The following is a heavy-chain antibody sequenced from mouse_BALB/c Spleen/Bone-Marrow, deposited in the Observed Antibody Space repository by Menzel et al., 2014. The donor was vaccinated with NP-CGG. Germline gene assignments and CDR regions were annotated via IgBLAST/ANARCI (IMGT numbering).Heavy chain of an antibody. D-gene: IGHD4-1*01. CDR2: ISSGSRTT. V-gene: IGHV5-17*02. J-gene: IGHJ2*01. CDR3: TRGGNWEDFDY. Sequence: EVKLLESGGGLVQPGGSRKLSCAASGFTFSSFGMHWVRQAPENGLEWVAYISSGSRTTYYADTVKGRFTISRDNPKNTLFLQMTGLRSEDTAMYYCTRGGNWEDFDYWGQGTTLTVSS. CDR1: GFTFSSFG.